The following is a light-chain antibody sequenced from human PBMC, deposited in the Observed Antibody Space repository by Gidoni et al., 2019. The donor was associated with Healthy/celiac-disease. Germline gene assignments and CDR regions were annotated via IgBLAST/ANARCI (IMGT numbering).Light chain of an antibody. CDR1: NIGSKS. Sequence: SYVLTQPPSVSVAPGKTARITCGGNNIGSKSVHWYQQKPGQAPVLVIYYDSDRPSGIPERFSGSNSGNTATLTISRVGAGDEADYYCQVWDSSSDLRVFGGGTKLTVL. CDR2: YDS. V-gene: IGLV3-21*04. J-gene: IGLJ3*02. CDR3: QVWDSSSDLRV.